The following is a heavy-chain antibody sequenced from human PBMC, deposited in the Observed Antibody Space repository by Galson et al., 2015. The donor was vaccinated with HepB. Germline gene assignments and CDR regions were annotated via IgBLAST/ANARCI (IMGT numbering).Heavy chain of an antibody. J-gene: IGHJ1*01. V-gene: IGHV3-33*03. Sequence: SLRLSCAVSGFTFGSFAMHWVRQAPGKGLEWVAVIWYDGSKKYYADSVKGRFTISRDNSKNTLYLQMNSLRDEDTAIYFCARPRYSGSHTGEYFHYWGQGTLVTVSS. CDR3: ARPRYSGSHTGEYFHY. CDR2: IWYDGSKK. CDR1: GFTFGSFA. D-gene: IGHD1-26*01.